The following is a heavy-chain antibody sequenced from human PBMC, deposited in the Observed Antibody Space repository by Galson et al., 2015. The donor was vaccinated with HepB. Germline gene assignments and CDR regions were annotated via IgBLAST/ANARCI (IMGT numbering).Heavy chain of an antibody. V-gene: IGHV3-48*04. D-gene: IGHD3-22*01. Sequence: SLRLSCAASGFIFRSYSLNWVRQAPGKGLEWVSYMSSSGSMLNYADSVKGRFTISRDNAKNSLYLQMNSLRAEDTAVYYCARLYGLSTDYYDSSGYPRYYGMDVWGQGTTVTVSS. J-gene: IGHJ6*02. CDR2: MSSSGSML. CDR3: ARLYGLSTDYYDSSGYPRYYGMDV. CDR1: GFIFRSYS.